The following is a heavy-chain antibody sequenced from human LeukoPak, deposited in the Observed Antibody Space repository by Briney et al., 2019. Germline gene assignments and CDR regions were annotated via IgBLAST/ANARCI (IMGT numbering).Heavy chain of an antibody. Sequence: GGSLRLSCAASGFTFSSYAMSWIRQAPGKGLEWVSYISSSGSTIYYADSVKGRFTISRDNAKNSLYLQMNSLRAEDTAVYYCARDTPSYDFWSGYYTDYYYGMDVWGQGTTVTVSS. CDR3: ARDTPSYDFWSGYYTDYYYGMDV. D-gene: IGHD3-3*01. CDR1: GFTFSSYA. CDR2: ISSSGSTI. J-gene: IGHJ6*02. V-gene: IGHV3-11*01.